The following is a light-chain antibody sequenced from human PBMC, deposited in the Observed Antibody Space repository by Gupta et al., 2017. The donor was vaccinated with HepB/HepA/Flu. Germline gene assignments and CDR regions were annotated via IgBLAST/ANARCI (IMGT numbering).Light chain of an antibody. Sequence: QTVVTQEPSFSVSPGGTVTPTCGLSPCSVSTTYYPTWYHQTPGQAPRTVIYYTNTRSSGVPDRFSGSILGNKAALTITGAQADDESDYHCVLYVGSGIWVFGRGTKLTVL. CDR2: YTN. J-gene: IGLJ2*01. CDR1: PCSVSTTYY. V-gene: IGLV8-61*01. CDR3: VLYVGSGIWV.